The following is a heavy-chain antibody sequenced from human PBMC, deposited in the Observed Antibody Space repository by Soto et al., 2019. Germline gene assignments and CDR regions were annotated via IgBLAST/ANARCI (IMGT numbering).Heavy chain of an antibody. V-gene: IGHV3-53*01. Sequence: HPGGSLRLSCAAFGLTISGKKYVAWVRQAPGKGLEWVSALYDVDGSFYADSVKGRFTTSSDSSKTTVYLQMNDLRPDDTAVYYFSTLHEPEHAYDVWGQGTTVTVSS. D-gene: IGHD1-1*01. CDR2: LYDVDGS. J-gene: IGHJ3*01. CDR1: GLTISGKKY. CDR3: STLHEPEHAYDV.